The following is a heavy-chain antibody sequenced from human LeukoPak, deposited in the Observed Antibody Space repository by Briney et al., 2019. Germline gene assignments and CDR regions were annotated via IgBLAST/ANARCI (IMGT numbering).Heavy chain of an antibody. V-gene: IGHV3-9*01. CDR2: ISWNSASV. D-gene: IGHD6-13*01. CDR3: AKDYGYSSSWYDY. Sequence: GGSLRLSCEASGVTFDDYGMHWVRQAPGKGLEWVSSISWNSASVGYVDSAKGRFTISRDNAKKTLYLQMNSLRAEDTALYYCAKDYGYSSSWYDYWGQGTLVTVSS. CDR1: GVTFDDYG. J-gene: IGHJ4*02.